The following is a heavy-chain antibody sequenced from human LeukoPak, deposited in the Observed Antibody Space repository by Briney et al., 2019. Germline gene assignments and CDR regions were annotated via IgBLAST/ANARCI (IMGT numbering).Heavy chain of an antibody. CDR1: GYTFTSYD. CDR3: ARVRYRLAETYIDY. V-gene: IGHV1-2*02. J-gene: IGHJ4*02. Sequence: ASVRVSCKASGYTFTSYDINWVRQATGQGLEWMGWINPNSGDTNYAQKFQGRVTMTRDTSISTAYMELSRLRSDDTAVYYCARVRYRLAETYIDYWGQGTLVTVSS. CDR2: INPNSGDT. D-gene: IGHD3-16*01.